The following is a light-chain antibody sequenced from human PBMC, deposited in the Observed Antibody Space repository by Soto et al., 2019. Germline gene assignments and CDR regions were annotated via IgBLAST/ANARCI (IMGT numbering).Light chain of an antibody. CDR2: DAS. Sequence: EIVLTQSPATLSLSPGVRATLSCRASQRVGSYLGWYQQRPGQAPRLLIYDASNRATGIPARFSGSGSGTDFTLTISSLEPEDFAVYYCQQRSDWPSTFGGGTKVEIK. J-gene: IGKJ4*01. CDR3: QQRSDWPST. V-gene: IGKV3-11*01. CDR1: QRVGSY.